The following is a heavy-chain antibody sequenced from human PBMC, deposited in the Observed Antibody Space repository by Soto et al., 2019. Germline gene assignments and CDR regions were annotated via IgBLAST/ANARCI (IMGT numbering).Heavy chain of an antibody. J-gene: IGHJ4*02. CDR1: GFTFSSYS. V-gene: IGHV3-48*01. D-gene: IGHD2-8*01. Sequence: GGSLRLSCAASGFTFSSYSMNWVRQAPGKGLEWVSYINSGSSIIYYADSVKGRFTISRDNAKNSLYLQMNSLRAEDTAVYYCAKVSSAWYAGFFDLWGQGTLVTVSS. CDR2: INSGSSII. CDR3: AKVSSAWYAGFFDL.